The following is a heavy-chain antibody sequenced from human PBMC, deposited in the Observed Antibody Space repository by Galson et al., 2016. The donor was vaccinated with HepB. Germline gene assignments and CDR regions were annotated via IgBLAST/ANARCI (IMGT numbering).Heavy chain of an antibody. CDR3: ARRFATTHHYFDY. V-gene: IGHV4-59*08. CDR2: IYSTGST. CDR1: GGSINYNY. J-gene: IGHJ4*01. Sequence: ATLSLTCTVSGGSINYNYWSWVRQPPGKGLEWIGFIYSTGSTNYNPYDPTLNSRVTISVDTSKNQFSLRLTSVTAADTAVYYCARRFATTHHYFDYWGHGILVTVSS. D-gene: IGHD1/OR15-1a*01.